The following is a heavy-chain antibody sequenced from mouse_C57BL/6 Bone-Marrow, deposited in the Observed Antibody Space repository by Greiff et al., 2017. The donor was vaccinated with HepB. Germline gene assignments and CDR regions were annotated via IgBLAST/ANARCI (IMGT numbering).Heavy chain of an antibody. CDR1: GYTLTSYG. Sequence: VQLQQSGAELARPGASVKLSCKASGYTLTSYGISWVKQRTGQGLEWIGEIYPRSGNTYYNEKFKGKATLTADKSSSTAYMELRSLTSEDSAVYFCARYGLRYPYYFDYWGQGTTLTVSS. J-gene: IGHJ2*01. D-gene: IGHD1-1*01. CDR2: IYPRSGNT. V-gene: IGHV1-81*01. CDR3: ARYGLRYPYYFDY.